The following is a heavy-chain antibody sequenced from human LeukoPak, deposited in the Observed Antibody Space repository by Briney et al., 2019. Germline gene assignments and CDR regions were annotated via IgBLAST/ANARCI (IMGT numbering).Heavy chain of an antibody. CDR2: INPHSGGT. J-gene: IGHJ4*02. Sequence: GASVKVSCKASRYTFIDYYMFWVRQAPGQGLEWLGWINPHSGGTNYAQKFQGRVTSTRETSISTAYMELSRLTSDDTAMYYCARSSTYTSAWSPFDYWGQGTLVTVSS. CDR1: RYTFIDYY. D-gene: IGHD6-19*01. CDR3: ARSSTYTSAWSPFDY. V-gene: IGHV1-2*02.